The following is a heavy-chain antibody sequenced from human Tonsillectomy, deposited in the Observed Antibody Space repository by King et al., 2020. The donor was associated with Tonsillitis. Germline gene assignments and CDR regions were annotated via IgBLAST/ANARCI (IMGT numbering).Heavy chain of an antibody. CDR2: IKSKTDGGTT. J-gene: IGHJ4*02. Sequence: EVQLVESGGGLVKPGGSLRLSCAASGFTFSNAWMSWVRQAPGKGLEWVGPIKSKTDGGTTDYAAPVKGRFTISRDDSKTTLYLQMNSLKTEDTAVYYCTTGAYFEYWGQGTLVTVSS. CDR1: GFTFSNAW. CDR3: TTGAYFEY. V-gene: IGHV3-15*01.